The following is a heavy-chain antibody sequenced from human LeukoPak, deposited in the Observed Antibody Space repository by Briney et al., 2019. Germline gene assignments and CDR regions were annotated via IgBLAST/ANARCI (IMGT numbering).Heavy chain of an antibody. CDR1: GYTLTELS. Sequence: ASVKVSCKVSGYTLTELSMHWVRQAPGKGLEWMGGFDPEDGETIYAQKFQGRVTMTEDTSTDTAYMELSSLRSEDTAVYYCATRPTVTTRYGMDVWGQETTVTVSS. CDR2: FDPEDGET. J-gene: IGHJ6*02. V-gene: IGHV1-24*01. D-gene: IGHD4-17*01. CDR3: ATRPTVTTRYGMDV.